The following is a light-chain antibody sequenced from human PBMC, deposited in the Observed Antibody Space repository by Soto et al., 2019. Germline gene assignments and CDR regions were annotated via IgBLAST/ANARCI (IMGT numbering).Light chain of an antibody. CDR1: QKISNKY. CDR2: GAS. CDR3: QQRSNWPT. J-gene: IGKJ3*01. V-gene: IGKV3D-20*02. Sequence: EIVLTQSPAILSLSPGERATLSCRASQKISNKYLAWYQQKPGQAPRLLIFGASTRASGIPDRFSGRGSGTDFTLNISSLEPEDFAVYYCQQRSNWPTFGPGTKVDIK.